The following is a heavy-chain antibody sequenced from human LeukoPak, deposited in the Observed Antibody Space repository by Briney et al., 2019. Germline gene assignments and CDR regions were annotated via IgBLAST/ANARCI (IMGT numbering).Heavy chain of an antibody. CDR3: ASIRLWDYDSSGYYL. Sequence: ASVKVSCKASGYTFTSYGISWVRQAPGQGLEWMGWISAYNGNTNYAQKLQGRVTMTTDTSTSTAYMELRSLRSDDTAVYYCASIRLWDYDSSGYYLWGQGTLVTVSS. CDR1: GYTFTSYG. D-gene: IGHD3-22*01. J-gene: IGHJ4*02. CDR2: ISAYNGNT. V-gene: IGHV1-18*01.